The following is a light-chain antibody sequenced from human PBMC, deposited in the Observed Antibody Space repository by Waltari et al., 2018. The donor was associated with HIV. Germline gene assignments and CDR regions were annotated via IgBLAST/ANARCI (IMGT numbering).Light chain of an antibody. CDR3: QQLYTFPLS. V-gene: IGKV1-9*01. Sequence: DIQLTQSPPILPASLGDTHTITCRASQGISTSLAWYKQRPGEAPRLLIYDASTLQRGVPSRFSGIASGTRFTLTISGLQHDDLAIYFCQQLYTFPLSFGGGTKVE. CDR1: QGISTS. J-gene: IGKJ4*01. CDR2: DAS.